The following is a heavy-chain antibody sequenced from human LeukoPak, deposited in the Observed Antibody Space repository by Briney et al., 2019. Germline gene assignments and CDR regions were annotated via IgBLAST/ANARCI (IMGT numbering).Heavy chain of an antibody. CDR2: IYSSGST. D-gene: IGHD5-24*01. CDR3: ARDPSPNIRRGYFDY. J-gene: IGHJ4*02. CDR1: GGSISNYY. V-gene: IGHV4-59*08. Sequence: PSDTLSLTCTVSGGSISNYYWNWIRQPPGKGLEWIGYIYSSGSTNYNPSLESRVTISIDTSKNQFSLKLSSVTAADTAVYYCARDPSPNIRRGYFDYWGQGTLVTVSS.